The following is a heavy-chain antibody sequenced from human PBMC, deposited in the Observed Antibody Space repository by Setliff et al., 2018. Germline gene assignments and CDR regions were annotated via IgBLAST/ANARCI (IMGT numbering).Heavy chain of an antibody. V-gene: IGHV1-69*10. CDR3: ASRTHPNVITGITKGGGWWYYYYMDV. Sequence: SVKVSCKASGGTFNTYGITWVRQAPAQGLEWMGGIIPGLGILDYAQKFQDRVTITADRSTSTAYMELSSLRSEDTAVYYCASRTHPNVITGITKGGGWWYYYYMDVWGKGTTVTVS. CDR2: IIPGLGIL. J-gene: IGHJ6*03. CDR1: GGTFNTYG. D-gene: IGHD1-7*01.